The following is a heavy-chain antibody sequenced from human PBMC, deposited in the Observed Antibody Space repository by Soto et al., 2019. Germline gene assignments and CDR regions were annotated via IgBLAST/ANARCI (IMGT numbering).Heavy chain of an antibody. CDR1: GFTFSNAW. J-gene: IGHJ1*01. CDR2: IKSKTDGGTT. Sequence: GGSLRLSCAASGFTFSNAWMSWVRQAPGKGLEWVGRIKSKTDGGTTDYAAPVKGRFTISRDDSKNTLYLQMNSLKTEDTDVYYCTTGLTYYDFWSGYYLSAEYFQHWGQGTLVTVSS. D-gene: IGHD3-3*01. CDR3: TTGLTYYDFWSGYYLSAEYFQH. V-gene: IGHV3-15*01.